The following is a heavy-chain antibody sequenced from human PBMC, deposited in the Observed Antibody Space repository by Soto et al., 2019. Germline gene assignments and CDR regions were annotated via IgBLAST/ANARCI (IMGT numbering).Heavy chain of an antibody. CDR3: VKVTQFPYDFWPHYI. V-gene: IGHV3-64D*08. D-gene: IGHD3-3*01. J-gene: IGHJ3*02. CDR1: GFTFSSYA. CDR2: ISSNGGST. Sequence: GGSLRLSCSASGFTFSSYAMHWVRQAPGKGLEYVSAISSNGGSTYYADSVKGRFTISRDNSKNTLYLQMSSLRAEDTAVYYCVKVTQFPYDFWPHYIWGQGTMVTVSS.